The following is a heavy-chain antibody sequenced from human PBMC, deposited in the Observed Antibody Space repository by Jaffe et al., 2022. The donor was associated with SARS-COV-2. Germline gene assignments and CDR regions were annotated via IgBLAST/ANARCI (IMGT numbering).Heavy chain of an antibody. CDR2: IYYSGST. CDR1: GGSISSSTYY. D-gene: IGHD5-12*01. CDR3: ARLGQWLRSGVDY. Sequence: QLQLQESGPGLVKPSETLSLTCTVSGGSISSSTYYWGWIRQPPGKGLEWIGSIYYSGSTYYNPSLKSRVTISVDTSKNQFSLKLSSVTAADTAVYYCARLGQWLRSGVDYWGQGTLVTVSS. J-gene: IGHJ4*02. V-gene: IGHV4-39*01.